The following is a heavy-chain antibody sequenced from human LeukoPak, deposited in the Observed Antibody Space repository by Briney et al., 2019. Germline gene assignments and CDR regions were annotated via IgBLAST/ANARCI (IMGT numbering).Heavy chain of an antibody. CDR3: ARHYASGSHVDY. J-gene: IGHJ4*02. D-gene: IGHD3-10*01. CDR1: GFTFSSHS. V-gene: IGHV3-48*04. Sequence: GGSLRLSCEVSGFTFSSHSMNWVRQAPGKGLEWVSYISSGSGTIYYADSVKGRFTISRDNAKNSLFLQLNSLRAEDTAVYYCARHYASGSHVDYWGQGTLVTVSS. CDR2: ISSGSGTI.